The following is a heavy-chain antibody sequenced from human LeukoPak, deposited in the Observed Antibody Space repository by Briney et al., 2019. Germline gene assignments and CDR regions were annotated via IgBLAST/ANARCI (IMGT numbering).Heavy chain of an antibody. J-gene: IGHJ4*02. CDR2: ISTYNDKT. Sequence: ASVKVSCKASGYTFTDYGLSWVRQAPGQGLEWMGWISTYNDKTKYAQKFQGRVTMTTDTSTSTAYMELRSLRSDDTAVYFCARESYGSSPSLDYWGQGTLVTVSS. D-gene: IGHD6-13*01. V-gene: IGHV1-18*01. CDR1: GYTFTDYG. CDR3: ARESYGSSPSLDY.